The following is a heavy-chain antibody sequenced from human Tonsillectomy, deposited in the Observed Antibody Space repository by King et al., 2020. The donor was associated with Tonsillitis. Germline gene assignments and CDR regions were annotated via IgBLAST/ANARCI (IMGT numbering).Heavy chain of an antibody. CDR2: INTSGST. CDR3: AREACGGDCYPDY. CDR1: GGSISSGSYY. J-gene: IGHJ4*02. Sequence: QVQLQESGPGLVKSSQTLSLTCTVSGGSISSGSYYWSWIRQPAGKGLEWIGRINTSGSTNYNPSLKSRVTISIDTSKNQFSLKLSSVAAADTAVYYCAREACGGDCYPDYWGQGTLVTVSS. V-gene: IGHV4-61*02. D-gene: IGHD2-21*02.